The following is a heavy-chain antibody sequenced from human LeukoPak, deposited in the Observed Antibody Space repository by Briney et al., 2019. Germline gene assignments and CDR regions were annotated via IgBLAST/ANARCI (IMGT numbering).Heavy chain of an antibody. D-gene: IGHD5-18*01. CDR1: GGSFSGYY. V-gene: IGHV4-34*01. Sequence: KPSETLSLTCAVYGGSFSGYYWSWIRQPPGKGLEWIGEINHSGSTNYNPSLKSRVTISVDTSKNQFSLKLSSVTAADTAVYYCARSRGYSYADYWGQGTLVTVSS. CDR2: INHSGST. J-gene: IGHJ4*02. CDR3: ARSRGYSYADY.